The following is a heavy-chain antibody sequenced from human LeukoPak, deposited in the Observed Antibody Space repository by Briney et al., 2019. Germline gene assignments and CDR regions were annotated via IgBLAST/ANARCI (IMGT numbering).Heavy chain of an antibody. CDR3: ARDFGAADLYFDY. V-gene: IGHV1-2*02. D-gene: IGHD3-16*01. J-gene: IGHJ4*02. Sequence: ASVKVSCKASGYTFTGYYMHWVRQAPGQGLEWMGWISPNSGGTNYAQKFQGRVTMTRDTSISTAYMELSRLRSDDTAVYYCARDFGAADLYFDYWGQGTLVTVSS. CDR2: ISPNSGGT. CDR1: GYTFTGYY.